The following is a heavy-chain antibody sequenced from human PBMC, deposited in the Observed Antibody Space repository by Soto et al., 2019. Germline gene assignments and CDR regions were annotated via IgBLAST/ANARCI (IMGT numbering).Heavy chain of an antibody. CDR1: GGSISRYY. D-gene: IGHD6-19*01. Sequence: QVQLQESGPGLVKPSETLSLTCTVSGGSISRYYWSWIRQPPGKGLAWIGYIYYSGSTNYNPSHKSRVTISVDTSHNQFSLKLSSVTAADTDGYYCGREAVAGPFFDYWGQGTLVTVSS. V-gene: IGHV4-59*01. J-gene: IGHJ4*02. CDR3: GREAVAGPFFDY. CDR2: IYYSGST.